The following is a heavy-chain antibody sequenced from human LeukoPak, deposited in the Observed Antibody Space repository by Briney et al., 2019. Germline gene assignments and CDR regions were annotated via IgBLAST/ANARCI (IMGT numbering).Heavy chain of an antibody. J-gene: IGHJ4*02. Sequence: SETLSLTCTVSGGSISSYYWSWIRQPPGKGLEWIGYIYYSGSTNYNPSLKSRVTISVDTSKNRFSLKLSSVTAADTAVYYCARESWSGYSYGYYFDYWGQGTLVTVSS. CDR3: ARESWSGYSYGYYFDY. D-gene: IGHD5-18*01. V-gene: IGHV4-59*01. CDR2: IYYSGST. CDR1: GGSISSYY.